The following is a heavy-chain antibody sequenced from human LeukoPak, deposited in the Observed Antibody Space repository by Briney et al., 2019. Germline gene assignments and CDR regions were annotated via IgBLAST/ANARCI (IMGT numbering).Heavy chain of an antibody. Sequence: PGGSLRLSCSASGFTFSSYAMTWVRQAPGKGLEWVSTISGRGDLEFYIESVKGRFTISRDHSKNTVHLQMDSLRAEDTAIYYCAREGDFWSGYPIDHYYYRDVWGKGTTVTVTS. D-gene: IGHD3-3*01. CDR1: GFTFSSYA. CDR2: ISGRGDLE. CDR3: AREGDFWSGYPIDHYYYRDV. V-gene: IGHV3-23*01. J-gene: IGHJ6*03.